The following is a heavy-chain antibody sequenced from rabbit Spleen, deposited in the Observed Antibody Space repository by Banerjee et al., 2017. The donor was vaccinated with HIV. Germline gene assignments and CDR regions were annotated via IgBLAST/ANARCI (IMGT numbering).Heavy chain of an antibody. J-gene: IGHJ2*01. CDR3: ARNYVNVFDP. Sequence: QSLEESGGDLVKPEGPLTLTCAASGFSFSSNYWMCWVRQAPGKGLDWIACIYTGDGDTYYASWAKGRFTISKTSSTTVTLQMTSLTVADMATYFCARNYVNVFDPWGPGTLVTVS. V-gene: IGHV1S40*01. CDR2: IYTGDGDT. D-gene: IGHD1-1*01. CDR1: GFSFSSNYW.